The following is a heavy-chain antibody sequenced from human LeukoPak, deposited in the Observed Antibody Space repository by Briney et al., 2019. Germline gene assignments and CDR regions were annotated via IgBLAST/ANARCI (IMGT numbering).Heavy chain of an antibody. V-gene: IGHV3-9*01. CDR2: ITWSSDDM. Sequence: GGSLRLSCAASGFTFDGYGMYWVRQAPGKGLEWVSGITWSSDDMAYADSVKGRFTISRDNAKNCLYLQMNSLRVEDTALYYCTKVTDWRTGFDYWGQGTLLTVSS. CDR3: TKVTDWRTGFDY. D-gene: IGHD3-9*01. CDR1: GFTFDGYG. J-gene: IGHJ4*02.